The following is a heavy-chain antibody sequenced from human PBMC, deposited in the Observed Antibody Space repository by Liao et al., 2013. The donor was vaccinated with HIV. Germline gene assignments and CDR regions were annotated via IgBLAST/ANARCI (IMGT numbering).Heavy chain of an antibody. V-gene: IGHV4-4*07. Sequence: QVQLQEPGPRLVKPSETLSLTCSVSGGSISSFYWSWIRQAAGKGLECIGRIAPSGSTSYNPSLSSRVTMSLDTSKNRFSLQMNSVTAADTAVYYCARGVPPDYWGQGTLVTVSS. CDR3: ARGVPPDY. CDR1: GGSISSFY. D-gene: IGHD5/OR15-5a*01. CDR2: IAPSGST. J-gene: IGHJ4*02.